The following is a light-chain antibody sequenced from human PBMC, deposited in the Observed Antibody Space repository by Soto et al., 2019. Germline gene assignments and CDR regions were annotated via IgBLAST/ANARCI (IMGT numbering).Light chain of an antibody. CDR1: SSDVGGYNF. J-gene: IGLJ1*01. Sequence: QPALTRPASVSGSHRPSVTISCTETSSDVGGYNFVSWYQQHPGKAPKLMIYDVSNRPSGVSDRFSGSKSGNTASLTIFGLQAEDEADYYCSSYATSILEVFGTGTKVTVL. CDR2: DVS. V-gene: IGLV2-14*03. CDR3: SSYATSILEV.